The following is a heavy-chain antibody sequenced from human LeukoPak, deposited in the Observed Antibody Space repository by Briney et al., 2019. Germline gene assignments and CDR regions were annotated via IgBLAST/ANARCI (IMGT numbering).Heavy chain of an antibody. D-gene: IGHD2-21*02. J-gene: IGHJ6*02. V-gene: IGHV3-43*02. CDR3: AKSTMVTRFPYGMDV. Sequence: GGSLRLSCAASGFTFDDYAMHWVRQAPGKGLEWVSLISGDGGSTYYADSVKGRFTISRDNSKNPLYLQMNSLRTEDTALYYCAKSTMVTRFPYGMDVWGQGTTVTVSS. CDR2: ISGDGGST. CDR1: GFTFDDYA.